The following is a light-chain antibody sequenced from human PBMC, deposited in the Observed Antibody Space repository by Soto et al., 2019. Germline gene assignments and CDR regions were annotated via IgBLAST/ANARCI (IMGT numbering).Light chain of an antibody. J-gene: IGKJ3*01. CDR1: QDISKY. CDR3: QQYHSLPFT. V-gene: IGKV1-33*01. Sequence: DIQMTQSPSSLSASVGDRITITCQASQDISKYLIWYQQTPGKAPKFLIYEASNLERGVPSRFSGSGSGTDFTFTISSLQPEDMATYYCQQYHSLPFTFGPGTKLDIK. CDR2: EAS.